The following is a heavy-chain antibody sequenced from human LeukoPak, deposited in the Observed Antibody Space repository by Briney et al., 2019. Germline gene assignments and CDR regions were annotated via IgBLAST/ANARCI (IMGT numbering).Heavy chain of an antibody. V-gene: IGHV3-11*01. CDR2: ISRSGSTK. J-gene: IGHJ6*03. CDR1: GFTFSDYN. Sequence: KPGGSLRLSCAASGFTFSDYNTRCIRQAPRKGLEWVSSISRSGSTKYYADSVTGRFTNSRDNAKHSLFLQMNSLRAEDTAVYCCARVRRYCSGGNCYSGGLGYMDVWGKGTTVTISS. D-gene: IGHD2-15*01. CDR3: ARVRRYCSGGNCYSGGLGYMDV.